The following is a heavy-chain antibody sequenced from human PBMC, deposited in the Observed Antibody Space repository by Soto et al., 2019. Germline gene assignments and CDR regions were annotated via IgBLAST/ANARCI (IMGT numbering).Heavy chain of an antibody. D-gene: IGHD3-3*01. CDR3: ARSRHYDFWSGYSTTYYYYGMDV. Sequence: SVKVSCKASGGTFSSYAISWVRQAPGQGLEWMGGIIPIFGTANYAQKFQGRVTITADESTSTAYMELSSLRSEDTAVYYCARSRHYDFWSGYSTTYYYYGMDVWS. CDR1: GGTFSSYA. CDR2: IIPIFGTA. J-gene: IGHJ6*02. V-gene: IGHV1-69*13.